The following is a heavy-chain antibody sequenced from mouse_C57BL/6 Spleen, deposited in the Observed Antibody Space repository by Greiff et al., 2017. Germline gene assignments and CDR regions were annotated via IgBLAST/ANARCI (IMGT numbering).Heavy chain of an antibody. CDR3: ARESSGYDYFDY. CDR1: GYSITSGYY. V-gene: IGHV3-6*01. Sequence: DVKLQESGPGLVKPSQSLSLTCSVTGYSITSGYYWNWIRQFPGNKLEWMGYISYDGSNNYNPSLKNRISITRDTSKNQFFLKLNSVTTEDTATYYCARESSGYDYFDYWGQGTTLTVSS. D-gene: IGHD3-2*02. CDR2: ISYDGSN. J-gene: IGHJ2*01.